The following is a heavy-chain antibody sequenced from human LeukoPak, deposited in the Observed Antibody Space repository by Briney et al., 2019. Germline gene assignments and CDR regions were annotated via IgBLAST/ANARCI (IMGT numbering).Heavy chain of an antibody. V-gene: IGHV3-7*01. Sequence: WGSLRLSCAASGFTFSSYWMSWVRQAPGKGLEWVANIKQDGSEKYYVDSVKGRFTISRDNAKNSLSLQMNSLRAEDTAVYYCARPLMYYYGSETYFWFDPWGQGTLVTVSS. CDR3: ARPLMYYYGSETYFWFDP. J-gene: IGHJ5*02. CDR2: IKQDGSEK. CDR1: GFTFSSYW. D-gene: IGHD3-10*01.